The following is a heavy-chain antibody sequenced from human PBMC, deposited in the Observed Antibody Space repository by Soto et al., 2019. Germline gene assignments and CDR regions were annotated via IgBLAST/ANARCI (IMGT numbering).Heavy chain of an antibody. J-gene: IGHJ4*02. D-gene: IGHD5-18*01. V-gene: IGHV3-9*01. CDR3: AKGSYGAMVTDFDY. CDR1: GFTFDDYA. Sequence: GGSLRLSCAASGFTFDDYAMHWVRQAPGKGLEWVSGISWNSGSIGYADSVKGRFTISRDNAKNSLYLQMNSLRAEDTALYYCAKGSYGAMVTDFDYWGQGTLVTVSS. CDR2: ISWNSGSI.